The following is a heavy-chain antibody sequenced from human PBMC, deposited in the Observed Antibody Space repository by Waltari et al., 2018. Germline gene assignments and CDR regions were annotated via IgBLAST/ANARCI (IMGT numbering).Heavy chain of an antibody. CDR1: GGSISSSSYY. CDR2: IYYSGST. J-gene: IGHJ4*02. D-gene: IGHD6-13*01. V-gene: IGHV4-39*07. CDR3: ARSGDGSSQYDY. Sequence: QLQLQESGPGLVKPSETLSLTCTVSGGSISSSSYYWGWIRQPPGKGLEWIGSIYYSGSTYYNPSLKCRVTIPVDTSKNQFSLKLSSVTAADTAVYYCARSGDGSSQYDYWGQGTLVTVSS.